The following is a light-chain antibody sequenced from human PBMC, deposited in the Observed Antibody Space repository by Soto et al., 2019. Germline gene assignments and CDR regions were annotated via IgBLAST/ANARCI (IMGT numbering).Light chain of an antibody. V-gene: IGKV1-8*01. CDR2: SAS. J-gene: IGKJ1*01. CDR3: QQYDSYPLT. Sequence: AIRLTQSPSVLSASTGDTVTITCRASQGISSYLAWYQQKPGKAPNLLIYSASTLQSGVPSRFSGSGSGTEFSLTISCLQSEDFATYYCQQYDSYPLTFGEGTKVEIK. CDR1: QGISSY.